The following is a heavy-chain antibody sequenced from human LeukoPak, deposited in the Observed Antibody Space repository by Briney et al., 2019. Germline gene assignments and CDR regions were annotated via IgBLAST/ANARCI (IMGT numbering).Heavy chain of an antibody. CDR1: GFTFCSYA. CDR3: ARERVRWITMDAFDI. D-gene: IGHD3-10*01. V-gene: IGHV3-53*01. CDR2: IYSGGST. Sequence: PGGSLRLSCAASGFTFCSYAMSWVREAPGKGVEWVSVIYSGGSTYYADSVKGRFTISRDNSKKTLYLQMNSLRAEDTAVYYCARERVRWITMDAFDIWGQGTMVTVSS. J-gene: IGHJ3*02.